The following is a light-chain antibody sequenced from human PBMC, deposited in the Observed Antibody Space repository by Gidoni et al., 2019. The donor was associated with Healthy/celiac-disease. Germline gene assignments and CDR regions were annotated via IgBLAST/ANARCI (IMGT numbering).Light chain of an antibody. CDR3: QQHSNWPPYT. J-gene: IGKJ2*01. Sequence: EIVLTQSPATLSLSPGERATLSCRASQSVSSYLAWYQQKPGQAPRLLIYDASNRATGIPARFSGSGSGTDFTLTISSLEPEDFAVYYCQQHSNWPPYTFXXXTKLEIK. CDR1: QSVSSY. CDR2: DAS. V-gene: IGKV3-11*01.